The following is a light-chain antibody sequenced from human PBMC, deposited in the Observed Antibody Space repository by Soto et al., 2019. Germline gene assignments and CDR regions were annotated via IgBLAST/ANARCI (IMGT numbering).Light chain of an antibody. CDR3: QQYNNWPFS. J-gene: IGKJ5*01. V-gene: IGKV3-15*01. Sequence: ENVLTQSPATLSLSPVERATLSCRASQSVSNYVAWYQQKPGQAPRLLIYDASTRATGIPARFSGTGSETDFTLTISGLQSEDSAVYFCQQYNNWPFSFGQGTRLEIK. CDR1: QSVSNY. CDR2: DAS.